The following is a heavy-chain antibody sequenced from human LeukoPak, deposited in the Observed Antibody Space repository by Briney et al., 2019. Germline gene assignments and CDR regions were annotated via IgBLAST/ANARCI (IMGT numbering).Heavy chain of an antibody. J-gene: IGHJ5*02. CDR2: IYYSGST. CDR3: AREHYYGSGSYSP. V-gene: IGHV4-59*01. CDR1: GGSISSYY. Sequence: SETLSLTCTVSGGSISSYYWSWIRQPPGKGLEWIGYIYYSGSTNYNPSLKSRVTISVDTSKNQFSLKLSSVTAADTAVYYCAREHYYGSGSYSPWGQGTLVTVSS. D-gene: IGHD3-10*01.